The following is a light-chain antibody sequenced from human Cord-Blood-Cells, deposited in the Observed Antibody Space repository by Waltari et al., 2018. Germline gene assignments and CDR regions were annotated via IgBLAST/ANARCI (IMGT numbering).Light chain of an antibody. CDR2: AAS. CDR3: QQSYSTPPWT. V-gene: IGKV1-39*01. CDR1: QSISNY. Sequence: DIQMTQSPSSLSASVGDRVTIPCRASQSISNYLNWYQQKPGKAPKPLLYAASSLQSGVPSRFSGSGSGTDFTLSISSLQPEDFATYYCQQSYSTPPWTFGQGTKVEIK. J-gene: IGKJ1*01.